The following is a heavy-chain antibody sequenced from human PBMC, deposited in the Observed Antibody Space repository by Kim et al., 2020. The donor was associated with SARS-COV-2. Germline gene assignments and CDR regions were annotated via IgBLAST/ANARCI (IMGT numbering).Heavy chain of an antibody. V-gene: IGHV1-3*01. CDR1: GYTFTSYA. CDR2: INAGNGNT. D-gene: IGHD3-10*01. Sequence: ASVKVSCKASGYTFTSYAMHWVRQAPGQRLEWMGWINAGNGNTKYSQKFQGRVTITRDTSASTAYMELSSLRSEDTAVYYCARVWGSGSYYNGVFDYWGQEPWSPSPQ. J-gene: IGHJ4*01. CDR3: ARVWGSGSYYNGVFDY.